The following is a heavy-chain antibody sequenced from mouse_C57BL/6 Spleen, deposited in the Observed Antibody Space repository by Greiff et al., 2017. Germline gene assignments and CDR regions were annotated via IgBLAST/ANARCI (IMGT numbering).Heavy chain of an antibody. CDR1: GYTFTSYW. D-gene: IGHD2-4*01. Sequence: VQLQQPGAELVMPGASVKLSCKASGYTFTSYWMHWVKQRPGQGLEWIGEIDPSDSYTNYNQKFKGKSTLTVDKSSSTAYMQLSSLTSEDSAVYYCARRYYDYDVLDYWGQGTTLTVSS. CDR3: ARRYYDYDVLDY. CDR2: IDPSDSYT. J-gene: IGHJ2*01. V-gene: IGHV1-69*01.